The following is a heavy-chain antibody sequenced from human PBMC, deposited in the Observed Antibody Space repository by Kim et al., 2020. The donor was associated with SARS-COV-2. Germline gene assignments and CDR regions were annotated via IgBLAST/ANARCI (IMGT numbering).Heavy chain of an antibody. Sequence: YQGRVTITADETKSTAYMELSSLRSEDTAVYYCARGGREMATISYFFDYWGQGTLVTVSS. CDR3: ARGGREMATISYFFDY. V-gene: IGHV1-69*01. J-gene: IGHJ4*02. D-gene: IGHD5-12*01.